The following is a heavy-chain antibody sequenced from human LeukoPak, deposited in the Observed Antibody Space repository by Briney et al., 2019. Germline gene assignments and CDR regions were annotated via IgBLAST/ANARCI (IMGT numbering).Heavy chain of an antibody. Sequence: ASVKVSCKASGYTFTSHGISWVRQAPGQGLEWMGWISAYNGNTNYAQKLQGRVTMTTDTSTSTAYMELRSLRSDDTAVYYCARGGSIMITFGGVPNDYWGQGTLVTVSS. CDR3: ARGGSIMITFGGVPNDY. CDR2: ISAYNGNT. V-gene: IGHV1-18*01. CDR1: GYTFTSHG. D-gene: IGHD3-16*01. J-gene: IGHJ4*02.